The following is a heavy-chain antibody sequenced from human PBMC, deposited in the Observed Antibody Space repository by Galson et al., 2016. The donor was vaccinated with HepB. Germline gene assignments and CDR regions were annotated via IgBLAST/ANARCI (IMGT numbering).Heavy chain of an antibody. D-gene: IGHD6-19*01. CDR2: IIPLFGTP. CDR3: TRGPPHYLGSGWFHS. J-gene: IGHJ5*01. V-gene: IGHV1-69*13. CDR1: GGTFSSYA. Sequence: SVKVSCKASGGTFSSYAMSWVRQAPGQGLEWMGGIIPLFGTPNYSQKFQGRVAITADESTSTAYVEVSSLRSEDTAIYYCTRGPPHYLGSGWFHSWGQGTLVTVTS.